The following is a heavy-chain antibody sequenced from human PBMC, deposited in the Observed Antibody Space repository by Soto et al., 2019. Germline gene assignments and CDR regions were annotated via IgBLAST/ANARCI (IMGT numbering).Heavy chain of an antibody. V-gene: IGHV1-69*13. Sequence: SVKVSCKASGGTFSSYAISWVRQAPGQGLEWMGGIIPIFGTANYAQKFQGRVTITADESTSTAYMELSSLRSEDTAVYYCARDHSVVVPADASYYYYGMDVWGQGTTVTVSS. CDR2: IIPIFGTA. J-gene: IGHJ6*02. CDR3: ARDHSVVVPADASYYYYGMDV. CDR1: GGTFSSYA. D-gene: IGHD2-2*01.